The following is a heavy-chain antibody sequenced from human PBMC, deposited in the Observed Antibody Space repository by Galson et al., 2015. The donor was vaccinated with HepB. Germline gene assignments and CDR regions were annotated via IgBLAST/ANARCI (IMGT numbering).Heavy chain of an antibody. D-gene: IGHD4-17*01. J-gene: IGHJ4*02. CDR2: SSGSGGST. CDR1: GFTFSSYA. Sequence: SLRLSCAAAGFTFSSYAMNWVRQAPGKGLEWVSVSSGSGGSTYYADSVKGRFTISRDNSKNTLYLQMNSLRAEDTAVYYCAKKMDYGDYHYCFDYWGQGTLVTVSS. CDR3: AKKMDYGDYHYCFDY. V-gene: IGHV3-23*01.